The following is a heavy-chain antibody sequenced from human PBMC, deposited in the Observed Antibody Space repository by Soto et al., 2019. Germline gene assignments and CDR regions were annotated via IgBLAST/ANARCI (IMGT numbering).Heavy chain of an antibody. D-gene: IGHD3-22*01. CDR1: GYSFTRYW. Sequence: PGESLKITCKGSGYSFTRYWIGWVRQMPGKGLEWMGIIYPGDSDTRYSPSFQGQVTISADKSISTAYLQWSSLKASDTAMYYCARPYYYDSSGYYYGYWGQGTLVTVSS. CDR2: IYPGDSDT. J-gene: IGHJ4*02. V-gene: IGHV5-51*01. CDR3: ARPYYYDSSGYYYGY.